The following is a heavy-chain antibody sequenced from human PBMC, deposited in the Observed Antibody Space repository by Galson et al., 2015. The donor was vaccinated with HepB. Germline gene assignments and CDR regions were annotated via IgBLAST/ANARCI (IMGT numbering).Heavy chain of an antibody. J-gene: IGHJ5*02. V-gene: IGHV3-7*01. Sequence: SLRLSCAASGFTFSSYWMSWVRQGPGKGLEWVANIKEDGSEKYYADSVPGRFTISRDNAKNSLYLQMNSLRVEDSAVFYCARERYFYWFSPSLRNWFDPWGQGTLVSVSS. CDR1: GFTFSSYW. CDR2: IKEDGSEK. CDR3: ARERYFYWFSPSLRNWFDP. D-gene: IGHD3-9*01.